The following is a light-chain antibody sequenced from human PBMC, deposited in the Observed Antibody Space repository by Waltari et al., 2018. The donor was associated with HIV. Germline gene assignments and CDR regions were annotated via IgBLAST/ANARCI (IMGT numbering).Light chain of an antibody. V-gene: IGKV1-39*01. CDR2: TAS. Sequence: DIQMTQSPSSLSASVVDRVTITCRASQKISSYLNWYQQKPGKAPKLLIYTASSLQSGVPSRFSGSGSGTDFTLTISSLQPEDFATYYCQQSYSTPPWTFGQGTKVEIK. CDR1: QKISSY. J-gene: IGKJ1*01. CDR3: QQSYSTPPWT.